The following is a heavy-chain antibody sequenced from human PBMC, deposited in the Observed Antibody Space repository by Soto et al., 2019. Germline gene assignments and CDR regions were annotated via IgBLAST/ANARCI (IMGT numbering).Heavy chain of an antibody. D-gene: IGHD3-10*01. CDR1: GFIFSHYG. CDR3: AKDWSGGFDY. J-gene: IGHJ4*02. V-gene: IGHV3-33*06. Sequence: GGSLRLSCVASGFIFSHYGMHWVRQAPGKGLEWVALIWYDGSNKFYADSVKGRFTISRDSSKNTVYLQMDSLRAEDTAVYYCAKDWSGGFDYWGQGTLVTVSS. CDR2: IWYDGSNK.